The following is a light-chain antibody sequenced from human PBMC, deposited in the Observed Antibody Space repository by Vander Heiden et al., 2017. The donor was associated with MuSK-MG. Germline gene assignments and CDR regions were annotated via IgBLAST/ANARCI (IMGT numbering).Light chain of an antibody. Sequence: SALTQPASVSGSPGQSTPTSCTGTSSDVGGYNYVSWYQQHPGKAPKLMIYDVSNRPSGVSNRFSGSKSGNTASLTISGLQAEDEADYYCSSYTSSSTQVFGTGTKVTVL. J-gene: IGLJ1*01. V-gene: IGLV2-14*01. CDR3: SSYTSSSTQV. CDR2: DVS. CDR1: SSDVGGYNY.